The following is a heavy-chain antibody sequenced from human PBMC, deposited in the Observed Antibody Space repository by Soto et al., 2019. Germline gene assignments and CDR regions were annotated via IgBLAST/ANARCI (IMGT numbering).Heavy chain of an antibody. CDR3: ARAGDLLWFGELVPYYFDY. CDR1: GFTFSSYA. D-gene: IGHD3-10*01. CDR2: ISGSGGST. Sequence: GGSLRLSCAASGFTFSSYAMSWVRRAPGKGLEWVSAISGSGGSTYYADSVKGRFTISRDNSKNTLYLQMNSLRAEDTAVYYCARAGDLLWFGELVPYYFDYWGQGTLVTVSS. J-gene: IGHJ4*02. V-gene: IGHV3-23*01.